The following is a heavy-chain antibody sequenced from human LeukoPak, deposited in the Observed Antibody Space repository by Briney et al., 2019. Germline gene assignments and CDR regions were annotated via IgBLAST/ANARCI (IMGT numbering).Heavy chain of an antibody. CDR3: AKDRYYYDSSALQYYFDY. CDR1: GFTVSSNY. D-gene: IGHD3-22*01. V-gene: IGHV3-23*01. J-gene: IGHJ4*02. Sequence: GGSQRLSCAASGFTVSSNYMSWIRQAPGKGLEWVSAISGSGGSTYYAASVKGRFTISRDNSKNTLYLQMNSLRAEDTAVYYCAKDRYYYDSSALQYYFDYWGQGTLVTVSS. CDR2: ISGSGGST.